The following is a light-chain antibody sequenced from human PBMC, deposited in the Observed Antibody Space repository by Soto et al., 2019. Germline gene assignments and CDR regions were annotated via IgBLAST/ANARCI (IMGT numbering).Light chain of an antibody. CDR3: QHYNTYPWT. Sequence: EIQMTQSPSTHSASVGDRVTVTCRASQSISSWLAWYQQKAGKAPKLLIYKASALESGVPSRFSGSGSGTEFTLTISSLEPEDFATYYCQHYNTYPWTFGQGTKVDIK. J-gene: IGKJ1*01. V-gene: IGKV1-5*03. CDR2: KAS. CDR1: QSISSW.